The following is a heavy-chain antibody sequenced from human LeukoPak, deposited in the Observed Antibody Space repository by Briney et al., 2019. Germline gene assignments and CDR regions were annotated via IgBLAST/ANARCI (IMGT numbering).Heavy chain of an antibody. V-gene: IGHV1-8*01. J-gene: IGHJ6*03. CDR1: GYSFTNLD. Sequence: AASVKVSCKDSGYSFTNLDINWVRQATGQGVEWMGWMIPNSGNKGYAQKFQGRVFMTMNTSITTAYMELSSLRSEGTVVYYCARGPQWRGDYYYMDVWGRGTTVTVSS. CDR2: MIPNSGNK. CDR3: ARGPQWRGDYYYMDV. D-gene: IGHD6-19*01.